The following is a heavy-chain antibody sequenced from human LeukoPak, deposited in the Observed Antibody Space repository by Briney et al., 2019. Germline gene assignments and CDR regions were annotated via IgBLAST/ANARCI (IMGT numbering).Heavy chain of an antibody. CDR2: FDPEDGET. CDR3: ARAPVPGYSSGWLWFDP. D-gene: IGHD6-19*01. Sequence: ASVKVSCKVSGYTLTELSMHWVRQAPGKGLEWMGGFDPEDGETIYAQKFQGRVTITADESTSTAYMELSSLRSEDTAVYYCARAPVPGYSSGWLWFDPWGQGTLVTVSS. J-gene: IGHJ5*02. V-gene: IGHV1-24*01. CDR1: GYTLTELS.